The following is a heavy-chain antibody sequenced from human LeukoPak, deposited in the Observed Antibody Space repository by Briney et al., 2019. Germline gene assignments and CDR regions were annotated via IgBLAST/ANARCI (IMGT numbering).Heavy chain of an antibody. J-gene: IGHJ4*02. Sequence: PSETLSLTCAVYGGSFSGYYWSWIRQPPGKGLEWIGEINHSGSTNYNPSLKSRVTISVDTSKNQFSLKLSSVTAAATAVYYCARVRLTTVTDYWGQGTLVTVSS. CDR2: INHSGST. V-gene: IGHV4-34*01. D-gene: IGHD4-17*01. CDR3: ARVRLTTVTDY. CDR1: GGSFSGYY.